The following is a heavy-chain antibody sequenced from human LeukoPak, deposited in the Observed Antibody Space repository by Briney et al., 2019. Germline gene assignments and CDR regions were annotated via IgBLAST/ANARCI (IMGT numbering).Heavy chain of an antibody. CDR3: ARGDAETYYYDSSGCYDY. CDR2: INPSGGST. J-gene: IGHJ4*02. V-gene: IGHV1-46*01. D-gene: IGHD3-22*01. CDR1: GYTFTSYY. Sequence: ASVKVSCKASGYTFTSYYMHWVRQAPGQGLEWMGLINPSGGSTSYAQKFQGRVTMTRDTSTSTVYMELSSLRPEDTAVYYCARGDAETYYYDSSGCYDYWGQGTLVTVSS.